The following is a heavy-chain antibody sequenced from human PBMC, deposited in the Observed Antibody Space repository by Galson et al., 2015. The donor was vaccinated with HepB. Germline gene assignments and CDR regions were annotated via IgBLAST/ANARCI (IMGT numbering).Heavy chain of an antibody. Sequence: SVKVSCKASGGTFSSYAISWVRQAPGQGLEWMGGIIPIFGTANYAQKFQGRVTMTEDTSTDTAYMELSSLRSEDTAVYYCATAPYRIAVAGYFDYWGQGTLVTVSS. CDR1: GGTFSSYA. V-gene: IGHV1-69*06. CDR2: IIPIFGTA. J-gene: IGHJ4*02. CDR3: ATAPYRIAVAGYFDY. D-gene: IGHD6-19*01.